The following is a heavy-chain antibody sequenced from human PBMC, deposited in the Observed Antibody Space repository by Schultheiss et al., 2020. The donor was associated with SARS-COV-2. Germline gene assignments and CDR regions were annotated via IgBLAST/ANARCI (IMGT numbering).Heavy chain of an antibody. CDR1: GSSITGFF. CDR3: ARAARVEQLFSVRGGHLDY. V-gene: IGHV4-59*01. Sequence: SETLYLTCSVSGSSITGFFWTWIWQPPGKGLEQVGNIYYTGITKYSPSLKSRITISVDTSKKQFSLRLGSVTAADTAVYYCARAARVEQLFSVRGGHLDYWGRGTQVTVSS. D-gene: IGHD3-10*01. CDR2: IYYTGIT. J-gene: IGHJ4*02.